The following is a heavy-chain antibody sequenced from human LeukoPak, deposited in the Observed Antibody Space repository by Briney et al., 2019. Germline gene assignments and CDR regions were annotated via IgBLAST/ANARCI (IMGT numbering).Heavy chain of an antibody. CDR3: ARHGGYSDWYFDL. J-gene: IGHJ2*01. V-gene: IGHV5-10-1*01. CDR2: IDPSDSYT. D-gene: IGHD3-22*01. Sequence: GESLKISCKGSGYSFISYWISWVRQMPGKGLEWMGRIDPSDSYTNYSPSFQGHVTISADKSISTAYLQWSSLKASDTAMYYCARHGGYSDWYFDLWGRGILVTVSS. CDR1: GYSFISYW.